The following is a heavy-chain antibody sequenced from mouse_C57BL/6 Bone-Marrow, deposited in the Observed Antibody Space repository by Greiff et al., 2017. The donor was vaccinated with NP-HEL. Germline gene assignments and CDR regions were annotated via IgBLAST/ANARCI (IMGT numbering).Heavy chain of an antibody. D-gene: IGHD2-5*01. CDR3: ARWGLVTTNWFAY. CDR2: IYPRSGNN. V-gene: IGHV1-81*01. J-gene: IGHJ3*01. CDR1: GYTFTSYG. Sequence: QVQLQQSGAELARPGASVKLSCKASGYTFTSYGISWVKQRTGQGLEWIGEIYPRSGNNYYNEKFKGKATLTADKSSSTAYMELRSLTSEDSAVYFCARWGLVTTNWFAYWGQGTLVTVSA.